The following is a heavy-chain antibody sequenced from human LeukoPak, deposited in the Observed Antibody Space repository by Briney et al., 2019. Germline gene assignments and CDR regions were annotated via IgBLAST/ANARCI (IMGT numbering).Heavy chain of an antibody. CDR3: ARGSYYFD. CDR2: IYSGGNT. CDR1: GFTVSSDF. V-gene: IGHV3-66*01. J-gene: IGHJ2*01. Sequence: PGGSLRLSCAASGFTVSSDFMSWVRQAPGKGLEWVALIYSGGNTNYADSVKGRIIISRDNSKNTVDLQMNSPRVEDTGVYYCARGSYYFD. D-gene: IGHD3-16*02.